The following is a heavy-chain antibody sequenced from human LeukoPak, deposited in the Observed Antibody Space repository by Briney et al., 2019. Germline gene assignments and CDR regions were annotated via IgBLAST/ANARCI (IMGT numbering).Heavy chain of an antibody. D-gene: IGHD1-26*01. CDR2: INHSGST. CDR1: GGSFSGYY. Sequence: PSETLSLTCAVYGGSFSGYYRSWIRQPPGKGLEWIGEINHSGSTNYNPSLKSRVTISVDTSKNQFSLKLSSVTAADTAVYYCAREFRKGWDWFDPWGQGTLVTVSS. V-gene: IGHV4-34*01. J-gene: IGHJ5*02. CDR3: AREFRKGWDWFDP.